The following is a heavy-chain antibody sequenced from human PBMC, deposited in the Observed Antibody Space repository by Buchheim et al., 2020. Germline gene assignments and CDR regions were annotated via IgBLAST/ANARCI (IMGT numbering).Heavy chain of an antibody. J-gene: IGHJ6*02. CDR2: INSDGSST. CDR3: ARALMDYDILTGYYMRGMDV. V-gene: IGHV3-74*01. Sequence: EVQLVESGGGLVQPGGSLRLSCATSGFTFSSYWMHWVRQAPGKGLVWVSRINSDGSSTSYADSVKGRFTISRDNAKKTLFLQMNSLRAEDTAVYYCARALMDYDILTGYYMRGMDVWGQGTT. CDR1: GFTFSSYW. D-gene: IGHD3-9*01.